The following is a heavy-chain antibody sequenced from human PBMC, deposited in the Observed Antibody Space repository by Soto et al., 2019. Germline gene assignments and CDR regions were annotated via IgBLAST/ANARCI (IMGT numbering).Heavy chain of an antibody. Sequence: LETLSLTCTVSGDSISSVSHYWGWIRQPPGKGLEWIGSMFYTGTSYYNPSLKSRVTMSLDTSRNEFSLKLSSVTAADTAVYYCARHINWNYQIDPWGQGSLVTVSS. CDR1: GDSISSVSHY. V-gene: IGHV4-39*01. CDR3: ARHINWNYQIDP. J-gene: IGHJ5*02. D-gene: IGHD1-7*01. CDR2: MFYTGTS.